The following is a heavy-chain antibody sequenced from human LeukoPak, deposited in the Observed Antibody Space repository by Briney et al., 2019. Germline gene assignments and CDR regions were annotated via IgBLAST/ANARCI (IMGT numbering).Heavy chain of an antibody. CDR1: GFTFTSYE. CDR3: ARVYFGSGGILDY. D-gene: IGHD3-10*01. J-gene: IGHJ4*02. CDR2: ISSTGTNI. V-gene: IGHV3-48*03. Sequence: GGSLRLSCAASGFTFTSYEMNWVRQAPGKGLEWVSYISSTGTNIYYADSVKGRFTISRDNARNSVYLQMNSLRAEDTAVYYCARVYFGSGGILDYWGQGTLVTVSS.